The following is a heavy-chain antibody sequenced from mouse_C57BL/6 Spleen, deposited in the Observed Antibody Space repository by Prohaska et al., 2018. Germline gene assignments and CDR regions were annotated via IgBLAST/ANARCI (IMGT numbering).Heavy chain of an antibody. Sequence: SVPIPCKASGYTFTDYNMAWLKQSHGKSLEWIGDIKPNNGGTIYNQKFKGKATLTVDKSSSTAYMELRSLTSEETAVYYCARKGIYYNYFDYWGQGTTLTVSS. CDR2: IKPNNGGT. CDR1: GYTFTDYN. CDR3: ARKGIYYNYFDY. V-gene: IGHV1-18*01. J-gene: IGHJ2*01. D-gene: IGHD1-1*01.